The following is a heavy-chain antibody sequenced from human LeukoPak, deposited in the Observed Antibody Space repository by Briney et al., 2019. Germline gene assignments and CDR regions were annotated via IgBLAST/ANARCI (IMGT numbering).Heavy chain of an antibody. Sequence: ASVTVSCTASGYTFTSNYIHWVRQAPGQGLEWMGMIYPRDGSTSYAQKFQGRVTVTRDTSTSTVHMELGGLRSEDTAVYYCARDQEGFDYWGQGTLVTVSS. V-gene: IGHV1-46*01. CDR2: IYPRDGST. CDR1: GYTFTSNY. J-gene: IGHJ4*02. CDR3: ARDQEGFDY.